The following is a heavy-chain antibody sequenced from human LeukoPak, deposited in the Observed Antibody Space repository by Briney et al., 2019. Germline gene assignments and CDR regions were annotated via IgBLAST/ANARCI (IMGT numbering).Heavy chain of an antibody. V-gene: IGHV3-30-3*01. D-gene: IGHD3-22*01. CDR2: ISYDGSNK. CDR3: AREEDYDSSGYSVNYFDY. J-gene: IGHJ4*02. CDR1: GFTFSSYA. Sequence: GRSLRLSCAASGFTFSSYAMHWVRQAPGKGLEWVAAISYDGSNKYYADSVKGRFTISRDNSKNTLYLQMNSLRAEDTAVYYCAREEDYDSSGYSVNYFDYWGQGTLVTVSS.